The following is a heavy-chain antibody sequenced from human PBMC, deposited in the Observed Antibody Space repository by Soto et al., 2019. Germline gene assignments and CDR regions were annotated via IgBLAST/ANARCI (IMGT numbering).Heavy chain of an antibody. D-gene: IGHD3-10*01. V-gene: IGHV4-4*03. J-gene: IGHJ4*02. CDR1: GGSISSSIW. Sequence: QVQLQESGPGLVKPPGTLSLTCGVSGGSISSSIWWSWVRLPPGKGLEWIGEIYHSGTTNYNPSLKSRGTISVDKSKNQFSLKMSSLTAADTAVYYCARRGDGSGSLDYWGQGTLVTVFS. CDR3: ARRGDGSGSLDY. CDR2: IYHSGTT.